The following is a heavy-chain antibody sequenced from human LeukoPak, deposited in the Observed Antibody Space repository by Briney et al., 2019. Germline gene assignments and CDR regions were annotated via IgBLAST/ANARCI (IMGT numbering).Heavy chain of an antibody. J-gene: IGHJ3*02. CDR2: IYPGDSDT. CDR3: ARRGYYYGSGSYYIDAFDI. Sequence: GESLKISCKGSGYSFISYWIGWVRQMPGKGLEWMGIIYPGDSDTRYSTSFQGQVTISADKSISTAYLQWSSLKASDTAMYYCARRGYYYGSGSYYIDAFDIWGQGTMVTVSS. CDR1: GYSFISYW. D-gene: IGHD3-10*01. V-gene: IGHV5-51*01.